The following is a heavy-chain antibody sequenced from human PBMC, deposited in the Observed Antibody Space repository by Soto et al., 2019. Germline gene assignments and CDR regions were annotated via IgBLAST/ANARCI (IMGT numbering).Heavy chain of an antibody. V-gene: IGHV1-46*01. D-gene: IGHD1-26*01. Sequence: SVKVSFKAPRDTFTSYYINWVRQAPGQGLEWMGVINPHGGSTAYAQKFKGRVTLTRDTSASTVYMEVSSLTSEDTAMYYCARSSGGNFGIIIEGTNWFAPWGQGTMVTVPS. CDR1: RDTFTSYY. CDR2: INPHGGST. J-gene: IGHJ5*02. CDR3: ARSSGGNFGIIIEGTNWFAP.